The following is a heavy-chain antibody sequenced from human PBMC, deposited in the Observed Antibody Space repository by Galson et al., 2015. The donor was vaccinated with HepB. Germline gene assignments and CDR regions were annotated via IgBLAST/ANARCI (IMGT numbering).Heavy chain of an antibody. CDR3: ARLSNGGSGRYYFFYMDV. V-gene: IGHV4-59*01. CDR2: MFHSGST. Sequence: ETLSLTCTVSGGSISSYYWSWIRRPPGKGLEWIGYMFHSGSTNYNPSLKSRVTVSLDMSKNQFSLKLSSVTAADTAVYYCARLSNGGSGRYYFFYMDVWGKGTTVTVSS. CDR1: GGSISSYY. D-gene: IGHD2-15*01. J-gene: IGHJ6*03.